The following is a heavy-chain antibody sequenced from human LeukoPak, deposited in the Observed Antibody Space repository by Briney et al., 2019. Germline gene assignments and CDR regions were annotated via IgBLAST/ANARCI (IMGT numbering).Heavy chain of an antibody. D-gene: IGHD4-17*01. J-gene: IGHJ6*03. CDR1: GGSISSSSYY. V-gene: IGHV4-39*07. CDR2: IHYSGST. CDR3: ARDLHGDYANYYYYYYMDV. Sequence: SETLSLTCTVSGGSISSSSYYWGWIRQPPGKGLEWIGSIHYSGSTNYNPSLKSRVTMSVDTSKNQFSLKLSSVTDADTAVYYCARDLHGDYANYYYYYYMDVWGKGTTVTISS.